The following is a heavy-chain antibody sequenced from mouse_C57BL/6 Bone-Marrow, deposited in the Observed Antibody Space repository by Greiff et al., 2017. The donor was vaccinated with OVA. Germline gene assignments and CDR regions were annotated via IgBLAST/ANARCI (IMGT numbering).Heavy chain of an antibody. J-gene: IGHJ2*01. CDR2: IDPEDGET. D-gene: IGHD2-3*01. CDR1: GFNIKDYY. V-gene: IGHV14-2*01. Sequence: EVQLQQSGAELVKPGASVKLSCTASGFNIKDYYMHRVKQRTEQGLEWNGRIDPEDGETKYAPKFQGQATITADTSPNTAYLQLTSLTSEDTAVYYCARWGIYDGPTGYFDYWGQGTTLTVSS. CDR3: ARWGIYDGPTGYFDY.